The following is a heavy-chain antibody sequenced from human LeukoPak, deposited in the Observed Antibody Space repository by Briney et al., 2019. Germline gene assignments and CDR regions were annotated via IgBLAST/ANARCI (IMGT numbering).Heavy chain of an antibody. CDR2: ISSRSSFI. CDR1: GFTFSGYS. Sequence: GGSLRLSCAASGFTFSGYSINWVRQAPGKGLEWVSSISSRSSFIYYADSVKGRFTISRDNAKNSLYLQMNSLRAEDTAVYYCASPPPGYSSSWYYFDYWGQGILVTVSS. CDR3: ASPPPGYSSSWYYFDY. J-gene: IGHJ4*02. D-gene: IGHD6-13*01. V-gene: IGHV3-21*01.